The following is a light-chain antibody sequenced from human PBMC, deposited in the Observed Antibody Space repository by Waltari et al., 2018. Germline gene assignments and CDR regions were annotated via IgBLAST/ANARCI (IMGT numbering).Light chain of an antibody. CDR2: AAS. Sequence: DIQLTQSPSFLSASVGDRVTITCRASQVISSHLAWYQQEPGKAPNLPIYAASTLQTGVPSRFSGSGSGTEFTLRISSLQPEDFGSYYCQQLHAYPLSFGGGTKVEIK. CDR3: QQLHAYPLS. CDR1: QVISSH. J-gene: IGKJ4*01. V-gene: IGKV1-9*01.